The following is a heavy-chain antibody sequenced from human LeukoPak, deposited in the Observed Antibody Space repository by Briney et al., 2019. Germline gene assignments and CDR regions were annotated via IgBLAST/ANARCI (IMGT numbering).Heavy chain of an antibody. V-gene: IGHV4-30-4*01. D-gene: IGHD2-2*01. CDR3: ARVVPAAEYDFDY. J-gene: IGHJ4*02. Sequence: SQTLSLTCTVSGGSISSGDYYWSWIRHPPGQDLDWLGYIYYGGNTYYNPYLKSRVTISVDTSKYQFSLKLSSVTAADTAVYYCARVVPAAEYDFDYWGQVTLVTVSS. CDR2: IYYGGNT. CDR1: GGSISSGDYY.